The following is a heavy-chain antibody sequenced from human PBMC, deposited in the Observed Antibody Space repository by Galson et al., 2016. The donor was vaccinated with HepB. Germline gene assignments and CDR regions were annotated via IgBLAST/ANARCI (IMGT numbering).Heavy chain of an antibody. CDR1: GFTFSSYW. CDR3: AKLDCGRNCPRDY. Sequence: SLRLSCAASGFTFSSYWMNWVRQAPGKGLEWVANINQDATEKNYMDSMRGRFTISTDNAKSSLYLQMNSLRVEDTAVYYCAKLDCGRNCPRDYWGQGTQVTVSS. D-gene: IGHD2-21*02. V-gene: IGHV3-7*01. CDR2: INQDATEK. J-gene: IGHJ4*02.